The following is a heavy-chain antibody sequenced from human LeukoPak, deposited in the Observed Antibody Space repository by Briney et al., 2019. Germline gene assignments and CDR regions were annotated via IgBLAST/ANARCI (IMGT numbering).Heavy chain of an antibody. D-gene: IGHD5-24*01. V-gene: IGHV3-23*01. CDR2: IGSVGDST. J-gene: IGHJ3*01. CDR1: GFNFRDAA. CDR3: AKDIQLAT. Sequence: PGGSLRLSCAASGFNFRDAAMTWVRQAPRKRLEWVSLIGSVGDSTYYADSVKSRFTTSRDKSKITLSVQVKSLRVEDTAIYDCAKDIQLATWGLGTMVTVSS.